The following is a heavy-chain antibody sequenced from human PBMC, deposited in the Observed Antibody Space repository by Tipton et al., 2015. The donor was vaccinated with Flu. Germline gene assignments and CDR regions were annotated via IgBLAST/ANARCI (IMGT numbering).Heavy chain of an antibody. CDR3: ARKYCSTTNCYNTLDI. CDR1: GYSISSRYY. CDR2: VYHGGTT. Sequence: TLSLTCTVSGYSISSRYYWGWIRQPPGKGLEWIGCVYHGGTTYYNPSLKSRVAISLDTFQNQFSLKLTSVTAADTAMYYCARKYCSTTNCYNTLDIWGQGTMVTVSS. V-gene: IGHV4-38-2*02. D-gene: IGHD2-2*02. J-gene: IGHJ3*02.